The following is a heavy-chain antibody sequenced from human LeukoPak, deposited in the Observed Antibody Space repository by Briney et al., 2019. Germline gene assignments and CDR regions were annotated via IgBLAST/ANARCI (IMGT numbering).Heavy chain of an antibody. Sequence: SSETLSLTCTVSGGSISSYYWSWIRQPPGKGLEWIGYIYYSGTTNYNPSLKSRVTISVDTSKNQFSLKLSSVTASDTAVYYCARGVYIAAAQYGYWGQGTLVTVSS. CDR2: IYYSGTT. CDR3: ARGVYIAAAQYGY. CDR1: GGSISSYY. J-gene: IGHJ4*02. D-gene: IGHD6-13*01. V-gene: IGHV4-59*01.